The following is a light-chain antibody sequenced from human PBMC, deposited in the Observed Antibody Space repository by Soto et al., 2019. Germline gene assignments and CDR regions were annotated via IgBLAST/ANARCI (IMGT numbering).Light chain of an antibody. V-gene: IGLV2-8*01. CDR1: SSDVGGYNY. Sequence: QSALTQPPSASGSPGQSVAISCTGTSSDVGGYNYVSWYQQHPGKAPKLLIYDVSNWPSGVSDRFSGSRSGNTASLTISGLQPEDEADYYCTSFTTSNTFVFGSGTKVTVL. J-gene: IGLJ1*01. CDR3: TSFTTSNTFV. CDR2: DVS.